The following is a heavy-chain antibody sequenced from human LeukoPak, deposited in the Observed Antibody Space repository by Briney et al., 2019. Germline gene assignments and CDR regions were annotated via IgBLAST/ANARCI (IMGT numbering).Heavy chain of an antibody. CDR3: ASYCSSTSCFYYGMDV. D-gene: IGHD2-2*01. V-gene: IGHV3-23*01. CDR1: GFTFSSYA. J-gene: IGHJ6*02. Sequence: PGGSLRLSCAASGFTFSSYAMSWVRQAPGKGLEWVSAISGSGGSTYYADSVKGRFTISRDNAKNSLYLQMNSLRAEDTAVYYCASYCSSTSCFYYGMDVWGQGTTVTVSS. CDR2: ISGSGGST.